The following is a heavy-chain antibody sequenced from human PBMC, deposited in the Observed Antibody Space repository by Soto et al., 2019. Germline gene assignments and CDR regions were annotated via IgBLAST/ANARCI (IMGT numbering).Heavy chain of an antibody. CDR2: IHSDGSER. Sequence: EVQLVESGGGLVQPEGSLRLSCAASGFTFSNYWMYWVRQVPGKGLVWVSYIHSDGSERSYADSVKGRFTISRDNAKNTLYLQMNSLSAEDTAVYYCVRVRWSGPAYWGQGTPVTVSS. V-gene: IGHV3-74*01. CDR3: VRVRWSGPAY. D-gene: IGHD1-26*01. CDR1: GFTFSNYW. J-gene: IGHJ4*02.